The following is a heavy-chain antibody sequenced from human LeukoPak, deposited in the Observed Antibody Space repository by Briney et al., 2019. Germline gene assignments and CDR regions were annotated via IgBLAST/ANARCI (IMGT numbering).Heavy chain of an antibody. CDR2: ISSSSSYI. CDR1: GFTFSSNS. D-gene: IGHD3-10*01. J-gene: IGHJ6*02. CDR3: ARDSVRGGRYGMDV. Sequence: PGGSLRLSCAASGFTFSSNSMNWDRQAPGKGLEWVSSISSSSSYIYYADSVKGRFTISRDNAKNSLYLQMNSLRAEDTAVYYCARDSVRGGRYGMDVWGQGTTVTASS. V-gene: IGHV3-21*01.